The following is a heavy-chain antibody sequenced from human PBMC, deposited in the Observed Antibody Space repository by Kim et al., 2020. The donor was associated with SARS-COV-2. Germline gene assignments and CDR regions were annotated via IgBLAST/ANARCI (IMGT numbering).Heavy chain of an antibody. J-gene: IGHJ4*02. Sequence: QKFQGRGTMTRDTSISTAYMELSRLRSDDTAVYYCARESSSGWYSAPFDYWGQGTLVTVSS. D-gene: IGHD6-19*01. CDR3: ARESSSGWYSAPFDY. V-gene: IGHV1-2*02.